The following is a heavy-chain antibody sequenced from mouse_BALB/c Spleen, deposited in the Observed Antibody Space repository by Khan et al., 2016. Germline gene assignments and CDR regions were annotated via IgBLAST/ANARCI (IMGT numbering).Heavy chain of an antibody. CDR2: ISYSGST. V-gene: IGHV3-2*02. CDR3: ARSIMAN. CDR1: GYSITSDYA. J-gene: IGHJ2*01. Sequence: EVQLQESGPGLVKPSQSLSITCTVTGYSITSDYAWNLIRQFAENKLEWVGYISYSGSTSYKPSLKSRITITADTSKNPVFLQFNSETSEDTATYYSARSIMANGGQGTTLTVSS.